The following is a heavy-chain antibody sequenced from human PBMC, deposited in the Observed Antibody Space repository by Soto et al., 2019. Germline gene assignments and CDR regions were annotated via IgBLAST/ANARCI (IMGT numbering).Heavy chain of an antibody. Sequence: QLQLQESGSGLVKPSQTLSLTCAVSGGSISSGGYSWSWIRQPPGKGLEWIGYINHSGSNYYNPSLSSHVTISAARTTNPSSLTLRSVTAADTAVYYSATDPALWGRGPLVTVSS. CDR2: INHSGSN. V-gene: IGHV4-30-2*01. CDR3: ATDPAL. J-gene: IGHJ2*01. CDR1: GGSISSGGYS.